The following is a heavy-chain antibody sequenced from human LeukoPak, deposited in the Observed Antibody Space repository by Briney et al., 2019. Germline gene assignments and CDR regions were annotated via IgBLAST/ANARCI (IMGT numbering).Heavy chain of an antibody. CDR1: GFTFSTYA. J-gene: IGHJ4*02. V-gene: IGHV3-30-3*02. Sequence: GGSLRLSCAASGFTFSTYAMHWARQAPGKGPEWVAVISYDGRNKYYADSVKGRFTISRDSGRKSVYLQMNSLTTDDTAFYFCAKESDTMFFDYWGQGALVTVSS. D-gene: IGHD3-10*02. CDR3: AKESDTMFFDY. CDR2: ISYDGRNK.